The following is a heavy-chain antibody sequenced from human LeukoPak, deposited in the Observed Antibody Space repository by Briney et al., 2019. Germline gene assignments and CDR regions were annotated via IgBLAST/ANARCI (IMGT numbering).Heavy chain of an antibody. D-gene: IGHD2-2*01. Sequence: GGALRLSCAASGFTFSSYAMSWVRQAPGKGLEWVSVISGSGGNTYYADSVKGRFTISRDNSENTLHLQMSSLRAEDTAVYYCVKGPKVSVATNYFDHWGQGTLVTVSS. J-gene: IGHJ4*02. CDR2: ISGSGGNT. CDR3: VKGPKVSVATNYFDH. CDR1: GFTFSSYA. V-gene: IGHV3-23*01.